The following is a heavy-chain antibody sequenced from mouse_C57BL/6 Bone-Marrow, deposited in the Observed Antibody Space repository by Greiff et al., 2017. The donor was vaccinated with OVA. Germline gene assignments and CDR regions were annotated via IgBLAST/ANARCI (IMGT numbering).Heavy chain of an antibody. CDR1: GYTFTSYW. CDR2: IDPSDSYT. J-gene: IGHJ4*01. Sequence: QVQLQQPGAELVMPGASVKLSCKASGYTFTSYWMHWVKQRPGQGLEWIGEIDPSDSYTNYNQKFKGKSTLTVDKSSSTAYMQLSSLTSEDSAVYYCARDSSGLYAMDYGGQGTSVTVSS. CDR3: ARDSSGLYAMDY. V-gene: IGHV1-69*01. D-gene: IGHD3-2*02.